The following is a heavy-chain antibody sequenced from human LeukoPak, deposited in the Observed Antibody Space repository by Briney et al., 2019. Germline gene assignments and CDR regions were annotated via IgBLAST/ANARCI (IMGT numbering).Heavy chain of an antibody. Sequence: SETLSLTCSVSGDSISSNTFYWGWIRQPPGKGLEWIGSIYFDGNTYYNPSLKSRVTISVDTSKNQFSLKLTSVTAADTAVYYCARRVVPGTRSFATAGGVYYMDVWGKGTTVTISS. D-gene: IGHD2-2*01. CDR1: GDSISSNTFY. CDR2: IYFDGNT. CDR3: ARRVVPGTRSFATAGGVYYMDV. V-gene: IGHV4-39*01. J-gene: IGHJ6*03.